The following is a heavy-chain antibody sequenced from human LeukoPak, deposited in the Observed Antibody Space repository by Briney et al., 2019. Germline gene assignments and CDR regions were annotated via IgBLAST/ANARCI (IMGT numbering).Heavy chain of an antibody. Sequence: ASVKVSCKASGYTFTGSYMHWVRQAPGPGLQWMGWINPNSGGTHYAQKFQGRVTMTRDTSISTAYMELSSLRSDDTALYYCASGSSLDGSSGWPTHYYWGQGALVTVSS. V-gene: IGHV1-2*02. CDR3: ASGSSLDGSSGWPTHYY. D-gene: IGHD6-19*01. J-gene: IGHJ4*02. CDR1: GYTFTGSY. CDR2: INPNSGGT.